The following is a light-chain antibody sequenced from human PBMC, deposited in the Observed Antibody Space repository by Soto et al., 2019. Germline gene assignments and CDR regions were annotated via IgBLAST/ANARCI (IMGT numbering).Light chain of an antibody. CDR1: QSISSW. J-gene: IGKJ5*01. CDR2: DAS. Sequence: DIQMTQSPSTLSASVGDRVTITCLASQSISSWLAWYQQKPGKAPKLLIYDASSLESGVPSRFSGSGSGTEFTLTISSLQPDDFATYYCQKYNSAPRTFGQGTRLEIK. V-gene: IGKV1-5*01. CDR3: QKYNSAPRT.